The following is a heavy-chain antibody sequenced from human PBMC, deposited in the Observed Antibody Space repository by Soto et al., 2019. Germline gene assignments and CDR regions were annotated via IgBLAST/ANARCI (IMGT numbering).Heavy chain of an antibody. CDR2: IYYSGST. V-gene: IGHV4-59*01. Sequence: PSETLSLTCTVSGGSISSYYWSWIRQPPGKGLEWIGYIYYSGSTNYNPSLKSRVTISVDTSKNQFSLKLSSVTAADTAVYYCARDRITIFGVVQGRDAFDIWGQGTMVTVSS. J-gene: IGHJ3*02. D-gene: IGHD3-3*01. CDR1: GGSISSYY. CDR3: ARDRITIFGVVQGRDAFDI.